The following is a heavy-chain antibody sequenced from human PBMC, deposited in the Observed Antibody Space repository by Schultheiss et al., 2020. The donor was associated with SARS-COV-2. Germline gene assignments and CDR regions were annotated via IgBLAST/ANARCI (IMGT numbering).Heavy chain of an antibody. CDR3: TSRREYYYDSSGYYTLDY. Sequence: GGSLRLSCAASGFTFSSYAMSWVRQAPGKGLEWVSAISGSGGSTYYADSVKGRFTISRDNSKNTLYLQMNSLRAEDTAVYYCTSRREYYYDSSGYYTLDYWGQGTLVTVSS. CDR1: GFTFSSYA. D-gene: IGHD3-22*01. J-gene: IGHJ4*02. V-gene: IGHV3-23*01. CDR2: ISGSGGST.